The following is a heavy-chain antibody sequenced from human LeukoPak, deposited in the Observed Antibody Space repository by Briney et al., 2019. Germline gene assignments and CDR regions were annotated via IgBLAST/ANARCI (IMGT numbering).Heavy chain of an antibody. J-gene: IGHJ4*02. CDR2: ISAYNGNT. V-gene: IGHV1-18*04. CDR3: ARVGGLLWFGELLYYFDY. CDR1: AYTFTGYY. D-gene: IGHD3-10*01. Sequence: ASVKVSCKASAYTFTGYYMHWVRQAPGQGLEWMGWISAYNGNTNYAQKLQGRVTMTTDTSTSTAYMELRSLRSDDTAVYYCARVGGLLWFGELLYYFDYWGQGTLVTVSS.